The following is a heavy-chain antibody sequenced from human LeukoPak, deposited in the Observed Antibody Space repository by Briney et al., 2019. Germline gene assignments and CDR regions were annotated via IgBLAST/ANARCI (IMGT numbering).Heavy chain of an antibody. D-gene: IGHD6-13*01. Sequence: ASVKVSCKASGYTFTSYYMHWVRQAPGQGLEWMGIINPSGGSTSYAQKFQGRVTMTRDMSTSTVYMELSSLRSEDTAVYYCAILIAAADPDYYYYYMDVWGKGTTVTVSS. CDR2: INPSGGST. V-gene: IGHV1-46*01. CDR1: GYTFTSYY. CDR3: AILIAAADPDYYYYYMDV. J-gene: IGHJ6*03.